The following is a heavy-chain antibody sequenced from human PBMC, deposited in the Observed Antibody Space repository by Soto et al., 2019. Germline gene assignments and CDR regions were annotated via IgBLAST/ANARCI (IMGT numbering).Heavy chain of an antibody. D-gene: IGHD4-17*01. CDR3: AKDFTPWLGDSFSYYYGMDV. J-gene: IGHJ6*02. V-gene: IGHV3-30*18. CDR1: GFTFSGYG. Sequence: GGSLRLSCAASGFTFSGYGMHWVRQAPGTGLEWVAVISYDGSKYYADSVKGRFTISRDNSKNTLYLQINSLRPEDTAVYYCAKDFTPWLGDSFSYYYGMDVWGQGTTVTVSS. CDR2: ISYDGSK.